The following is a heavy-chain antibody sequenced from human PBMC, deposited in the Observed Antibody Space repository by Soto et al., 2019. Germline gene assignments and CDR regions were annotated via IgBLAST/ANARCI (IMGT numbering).Heavy chain of an antibody. D-gene: IGHD5-12*01. Sequence: QVQLQQSGPGLVKPSQTLSLICAISGDSVSSASATWSWIRQSPSGRLEWLGRTYYRSKWHNDYAVPVKSRIASTPDTSKEQGPRQLSAVTREDTAVYFCARDGSGYQWYFDVWGRGSLVTVSS. J-gene: IGHJ2*01. CDR2: TYYRSKWHN. V-gene: IGHV6-1*01. CDR3: ARDGSGYQWYFDV. CDR1: GDSVSSASAT.